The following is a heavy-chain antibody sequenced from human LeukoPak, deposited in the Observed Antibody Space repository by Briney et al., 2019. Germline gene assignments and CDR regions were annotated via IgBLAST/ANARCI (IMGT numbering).Heavy chain of an antibody. CDR1: GGSISSGGYY. CDR2: IYYSGST. V-gene: IGHV4-31*03. D-gene: IGHD3-10*01. J-gene: IGHJ4*02. CDR3: AREGYYGSGRRSDY. Sequence: SQTLSLTCTVSGGSISSGGYYWSWIRQHPGKGLEWIGYIYYSGSTYYNPSLKSRVTISVDTSKSQFSLKLSSVTAADTAVYYCAREGYYGSGRRSDYWGQGTLVTVSS.